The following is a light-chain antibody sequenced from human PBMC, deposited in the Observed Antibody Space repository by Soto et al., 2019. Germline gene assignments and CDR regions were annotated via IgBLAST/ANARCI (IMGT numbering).Light chain of an antibody. CDR1: QSIGSS. V-gene: IGKV1-5*03. Sequence: DIQMTQSPSTLSASVGDRVTITCRASQSIGSSLAWYQQKPGKAPKLLIYRASTLEDGVPSRFSGSGSGAEFSLTISSLQPDDFATYYCQQYSGYSPYTFGQGTKVEI. J-gene: IGKJ2*01. CDR3: QQYSGYSPYT. CDR2: RAS.